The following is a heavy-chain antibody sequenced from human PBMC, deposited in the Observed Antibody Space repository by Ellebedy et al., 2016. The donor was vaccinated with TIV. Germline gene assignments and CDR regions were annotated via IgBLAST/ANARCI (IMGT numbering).Heavy chain of an antibody. CDR1: GFPFNNFS. CDR3: ARGVGSGWFDP. D-gene: IGHD2-15*01. V-gene: IGHV3-21*01. CDR2: ISGNGRYV. J-gene: IGHJ5*02. Sequence: GESLKISCAAYGFPFNNFSMNWVRQAPGKGLEWVASISGNGRYVDYTDSVKGRFTISRDNAKKSLFLQMDSLRAGDTAMYYCARGVGSGWFDPWGQGTLVTVST.